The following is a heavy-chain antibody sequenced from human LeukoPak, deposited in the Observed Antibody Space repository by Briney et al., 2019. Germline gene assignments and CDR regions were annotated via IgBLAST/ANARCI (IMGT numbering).Heavy chain of an antibody. CDR3: AKDEAATILGLFDY. CDR2: ISYDGSNK. V-gene: IGHV3-30*18. J-gene: IGHJ4*02. CDR1: GFTFSSYG. D-gene: IGHD5-12*01. Sequence: GGSLRLSCAASGFTFSSYGMPWVRQAPGKGLEWVAVISYDGSNKYYADSVKGRFTISRDNSKNTLYLQMNSLRAEDTAVYYCAKDEAATILGLFDYWGQGTLVTVSS.